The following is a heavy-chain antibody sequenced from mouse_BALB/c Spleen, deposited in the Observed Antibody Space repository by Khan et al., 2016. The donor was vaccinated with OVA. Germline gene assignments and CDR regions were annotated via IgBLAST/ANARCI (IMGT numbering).Heavy chain of an antibody. Sequence: QVQLQQSGAELARPGASVKMSCKASGYTFTSYTIHWIKLRPGQGLEWIGFINPSNGYTNYNQKFKDKAPLTADKSSTTVYMQLSSLTSDDSAVYNCVRDGAYHRNDGWFAYWGQGTLVTVSA. CDR3: VRDGAYHRNDGWFAY. D-gene: IGHD2-14*01. V-gene: IGHV1-4*01. CDR1: GYTFTSYT. CDR2: INPSNGYT. J-gene: IGHJ3*01.